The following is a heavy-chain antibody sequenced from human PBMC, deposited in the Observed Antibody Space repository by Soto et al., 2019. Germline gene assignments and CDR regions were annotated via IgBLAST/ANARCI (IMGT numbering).Heavy chain of an antibody. Sequence: SETLSLTCAVYGGSFRGYYWSWIRQPPGKGLELFGEINHSGSTNYNPSLKSRVTISVDTSKKTFSLKLSPVTAEDTAVYYCARQALKSAAPYFDYWGQGTLVNVSS. J-gene: IGHJ4*02. CDR3: ARQALKSAAPYFDY. D-gene: IGHD6-25*01. CDR2: INHSGST. CDR1: GGSFRGYY. V-gene: IGHV4-34*01.